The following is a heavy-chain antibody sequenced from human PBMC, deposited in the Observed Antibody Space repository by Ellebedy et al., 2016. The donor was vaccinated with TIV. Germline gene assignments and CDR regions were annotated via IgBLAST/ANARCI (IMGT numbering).Heavy chain of an antibody. J-gene: IGHJ4*02. V-gene: IGHV4-34*01. CDR2: INHSGST. D-gene: IGHD4-17*01. CDR3: ARLFFHGDFDY. CDR1: GGSFSGYY. Sequence: SETLSLTXAVYGGSFSGYYWSWIRQPPGKGLEWIGEINHSGSTNYNPSLKSRVTISVDTSKNQFSLKLSSVTAADTAVYYCARLFFHGDFDYWGQGTLVTVSS.